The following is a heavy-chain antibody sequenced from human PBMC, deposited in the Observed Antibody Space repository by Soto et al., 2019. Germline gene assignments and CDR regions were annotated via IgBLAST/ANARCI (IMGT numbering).Heavy chain of an antibody. CDR2: IYYSGTT. Sequence: SETLSLTCTVSGGSISSSSYYWGWIRQPPGKGLEWIGTIYYSGTTYYHPSLKSRVTIFVDTSKNQISLKLSSVTAADTAVYYCALHMYYFDSSGSYYGGKAYDFWGQGTMDTVSS. CDR3: ALHMYYFDSSGSYYGGKAYDF. D-gene: IGHD3-22*01. J-gene: IGHJ3*01. V-gene: IGHV4-39*01. CDR1: GGSISSSSYY.